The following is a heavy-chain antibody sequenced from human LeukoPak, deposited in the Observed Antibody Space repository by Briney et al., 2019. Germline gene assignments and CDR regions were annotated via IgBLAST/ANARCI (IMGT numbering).Heavy chain of an antibody. Sequence: SVKVSCKASGGTFSSYAISWVRQAPGQGLEWMGGIIPIFGTANYAQKFQGRVSITTDESTSTAYMELSSLRSEDTAVYYCATAGISKCSSTSCYESIFNYYYYYMDVWGKGTTVTVSS. D-gene: IGHD2-2*01. CDR3: ATAGISKCSSTSCYESIFNYYYYYMDV. J-gene: IGHJ6*03. CDR2: IIPIFGTA. CDR1: GGTFSSYA. V-gene: IGHV1-69*05.